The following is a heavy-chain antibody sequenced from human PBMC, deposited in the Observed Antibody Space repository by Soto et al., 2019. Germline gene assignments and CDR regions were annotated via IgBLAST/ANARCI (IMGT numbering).Heavy chain of an antibody. D-gene: IGHD3-10*01. CDR1: GFTFSSYS. CDR3: ARERRVRGGWFDP. J-gene: IGHJ5*02. CDR2: ISSSSSTI. Sequence: EVQLVESGGGLVQPGGSLRLSCAASGFTFSSYSMNWVRQAPGKGLEWVSYISSSSSTIYYADSVKGRFTISRDNAKNSVYLEMGRLRAEDTAVYYCARERRVRGGWFDPWGQGTLVTASS. V-gene: IGHV3-48*01.